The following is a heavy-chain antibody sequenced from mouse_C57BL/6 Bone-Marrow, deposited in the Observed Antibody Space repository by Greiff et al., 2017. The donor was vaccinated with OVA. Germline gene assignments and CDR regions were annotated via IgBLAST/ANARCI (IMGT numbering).Heavy chain of an antibody. V-gene: IGHV5-17*01. D-gene: IGHD1-1*01. J-gene: IGHJ1*03. Sequence: EVQRVESGGGLVKPGGSLKLSCAASGFTFSDYGMHWVRQAPEKGLEWVAYISSGSSTIYYADTVKGRFTISRDNAKNTLFLQMTSLRSEDTAMYYCARDPYYYGSSYDWYFDVWGTGTTVTVSS. CDR3: ARDPYYYGSSYDWYFDV. CDR1: GFTFSDYG. CDR2: ISSGSSTI.